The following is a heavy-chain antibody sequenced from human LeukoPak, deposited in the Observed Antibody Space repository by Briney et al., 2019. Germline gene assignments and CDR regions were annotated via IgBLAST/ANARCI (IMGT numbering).Heavy chain of an antibody. D-gene: IGHD3-10*01. CDR1: GGSFSGYY. CDR3: ARGTGSYYY. Sequence: SETLSLTCAVFGGSFSGYYWNWIRQPPGKRLEWIGEINHSGSTNYNPSLKSRVTISVDTSKNQFSLKLISVTAADTAVYYCARGTGSYYYWGQGTLVTVSS. CDR2: INHSGST. J-gene: IGHJ4*02. V-gene: IGHV4-34*01.